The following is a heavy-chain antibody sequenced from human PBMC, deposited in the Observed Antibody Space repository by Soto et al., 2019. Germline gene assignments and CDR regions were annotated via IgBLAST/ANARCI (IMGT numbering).Heavy chain of an antibody. CDR1: GGTFSSYV. J-gene: IGHJ4*02. CDR3: VRVVAIPGYPDN. Sequence: QVQLVQSGAEVRQPASSVKVSCKTSGGTFSSYVISWVRQAPGQGLEWMGGIVPIVDTSTYAQKFQGRVTLTADESTSTAYMELSSLRSDDTAIYYCVRVVAIPGYPDNWGQGTLVTASS. V-gene: IGHV1-69*12. D-gene: IGHD5-12*01. CDR2: IVPIVDTS.